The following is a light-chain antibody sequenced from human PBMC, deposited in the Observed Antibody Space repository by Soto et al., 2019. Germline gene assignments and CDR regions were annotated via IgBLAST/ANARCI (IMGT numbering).Light chain of an antibody. Sequence: QSALTQPPSASGTPGQGVTISCSGSTSNIGSNYVYWYQQLPGTAPKLLIYRNNQRPSGVPDRFSGSKSGTSASLAISGLRSADEADYFCATWDDSMNGFYVFGTGTKVTVL. J-gene: IGLJ1*01. CDR2: RNN. CDR1: TSNIGSNY. CDR3: ATWDDSMNGFYV. V-gene: IGLV1-47*01.